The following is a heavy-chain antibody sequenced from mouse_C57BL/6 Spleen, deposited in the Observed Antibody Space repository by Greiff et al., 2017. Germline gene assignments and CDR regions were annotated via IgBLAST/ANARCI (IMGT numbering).Heavy chain of an antibody. J-gene: IGHJ2*01. V-gene: IGHV3-6*01. CDR3: ARENYDYGVY. CDR1: GYSITSGYY. Sequence: EVQLQQSGPGLVKPSQSLSLTCSVTGYSITSGYYWNWIRQFPGNKLEWMGYISYDGSNNYNPSLKNRISITRDTSKNQFFLKLNSVTTEDTATYYCARENYDYGVYWGQGTTLTVSS. D-gene: IGHD2-4*01. CDR2: ISYDGSN.